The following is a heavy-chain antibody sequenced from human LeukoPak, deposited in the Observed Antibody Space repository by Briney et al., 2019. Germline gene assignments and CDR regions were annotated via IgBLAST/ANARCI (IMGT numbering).Heavy chain of an antibody. CDR3: ARETTCGGDCYRFDY. CDR2: IYPDSGGT. Sequence: ASVKVSCKASGYPFTGYHVQWVRQAPGQGLEWMGRIYPDSGGTNYAQKFQGRVTMTRDTSISTAYMELSRLRSDDTAVYYCARETTCGGDCYRFDYWGQGTLVTVSS. CDR1: GYPFTGYH. D-gene: IGHD2-21*02. J-gene: IGHJ4*02. V-gene: IGHV1-2*02.